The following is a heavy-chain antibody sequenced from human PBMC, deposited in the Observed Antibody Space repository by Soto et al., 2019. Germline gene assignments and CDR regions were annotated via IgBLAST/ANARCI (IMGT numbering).Heavy chain of an antibody. Sequence: SETLSLTCTVSDDFISSYYWNWIRQPAGKGLEWIGRVSTNGATNYNPSLESRVTMSVDTSKNQFSLKLTSVTAADTAVYFCARADYEILTGSYAMDVWGQGTTVPVYS. CDR3: ARADYEILTGSYAMDV. CDR1: DDFISSYY. D-gene: IGHD3-9*01. J-gene: IGHJ6*02. V-gene: IGHV4-4*07. CDR2: VSTNGAT.